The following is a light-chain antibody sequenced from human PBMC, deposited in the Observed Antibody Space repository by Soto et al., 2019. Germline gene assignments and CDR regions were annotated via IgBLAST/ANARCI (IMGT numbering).Light chain of an antibody. CDR2: GAS. J-gene: IGKJ2*01. V-gene: IGKV3-20*01. CDR1: QSVSSSY. Sequence: EIVLTQSPGTLSLSPGERATLSCRASQSVSSSYLAWYQQKPGQAPRLLIYGASSRATGIPDRFSGSGSGTDFTLTISRLEPEDFAVYYCQQYGSSRWNTFGQGTKLEIK. CDR3: QQYGSSRWNT.